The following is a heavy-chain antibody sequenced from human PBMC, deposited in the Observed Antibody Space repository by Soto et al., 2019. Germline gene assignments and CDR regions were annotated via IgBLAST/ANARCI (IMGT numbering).Heavy chain of an antibody. Sequence: SQTLSLTCAISGDSVSSNSAAWNWIRQSPSRGLEWLGRTYYRSKWYNDYAVSVKSRITINPDTSKNQFSLQLNSVTPEDTAVYYCARVLDCSSTSCYPNAFDIWGQGTMVTVSS. CDR1: GDSVSSNSAA. CDR2: TYYRSKWYN. D-gene: IGHD2-2*01. CDR3: ARVLDCSSTSCYPNAFDI. J-gene: IGHJ3*02. V-gene: IGHV6-1*01.